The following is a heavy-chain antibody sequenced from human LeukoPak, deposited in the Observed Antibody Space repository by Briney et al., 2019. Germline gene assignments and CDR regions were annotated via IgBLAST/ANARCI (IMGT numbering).Heavy chain of an antibody. V-gene: IGHV5-51*01. CDR2: IYPGDSDT. J-gene: IGHJ4*02. D-gene: IGHD3-22*01. Sequence: PRGSLKNSCKGFGYSFSHYWIGWVGPKPREGLGGGGVIYPGDSDTRYSPSFQGQVTISADKSISTAYLQWSSLKASDTAMYYCARADYYDSSGFDYWGQGTLVTVSS. CDR3: ARADYYDSSGFDY. CDR1: GYSFSHYW.